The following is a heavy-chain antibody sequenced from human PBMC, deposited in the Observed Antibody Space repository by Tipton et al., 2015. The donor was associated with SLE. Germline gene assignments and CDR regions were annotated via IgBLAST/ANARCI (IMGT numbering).Heavy chain of an antibody. V-gene: IGHV4-34*01. CDR1: GESLSGHY. CDR3: ARVRTRDTSDVPVYFFDY. D-gene: IGHD3-22*01. J-gene: IGHJ4*02. CDR2: INHSGRI. Sequence: GSLRLSCTVYGESLSGHYWVWIRQPPGKGLEWIGDINHSGRIDYNPSLMSRVTISEATSKNQFSLTLTSVTAADTGVYYCARVRTRDTSDVPVYFFDYWGQGTLVTVSP.